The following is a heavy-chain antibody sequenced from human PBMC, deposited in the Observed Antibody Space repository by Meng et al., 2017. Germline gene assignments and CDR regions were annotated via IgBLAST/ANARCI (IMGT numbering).Heavy chain of an antibody. Sequence: GGSLRLSCAASGFTFSTNSMSWVRQAPGKGLEWVSGISGSGGNTNYADSVKGRFTISRDNSKNTLYLQMNNLRAEDAAVYYCASGGGYYSDYWGQGTLVTVSS. CDR3: ASGGGYYSDY. CDR1: GFTFSTNS. CDR2: ISGSGGNT. D-gene: IGHD3-22*01. V-gene: IGHV3-23*01. J-gene: IGHJ4*02.